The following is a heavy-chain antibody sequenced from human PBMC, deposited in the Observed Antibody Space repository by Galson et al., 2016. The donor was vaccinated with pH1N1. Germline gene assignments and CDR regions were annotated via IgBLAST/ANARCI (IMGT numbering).Heavy chain of an antibody. CDR2: IKQDGSEK. V-gene: IGHV3-7*01. J-gene: IGHJ4*02. D-gene: IGHD6-13*01. CDR3: VRAIGAAASF. CDR1: GFSLSMYW. Sequence: SLRLSCAASGFSLSMYWMSWVRQAPGKGLEWQANIKQDGSEKYYVDSVRGRFTISRDNAKNSVSLQMNSLRPDDTGVYYCVRAIGAAASFWGQGTLVTVSS.